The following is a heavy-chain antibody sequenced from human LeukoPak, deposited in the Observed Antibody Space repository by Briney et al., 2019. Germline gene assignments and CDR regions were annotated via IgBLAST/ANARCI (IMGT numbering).Heavy chain of an antibody. D-gene: IGHD1-1*01. CDR3: ARARYPMREIEFDY. J-gene: IGHJ4*02. Sequence: ASVKVSCEASGYTFTSYGISWVRQAPGQGLEWMGWISAYNGNTNYAQKLQGRVTMTTDTSTSTAYMELRSLRSDDTAVYYCARARYPMREIEFDYWGQGTLVTVSS. CDR2: ISAYNGNT. V-gene: IGHV1-18*01. CDR1: GYTFTSYG.